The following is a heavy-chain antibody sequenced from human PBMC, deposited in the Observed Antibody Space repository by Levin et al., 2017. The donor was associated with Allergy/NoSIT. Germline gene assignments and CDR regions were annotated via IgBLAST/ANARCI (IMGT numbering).Heavy chain of an antibody. Sequence: SETLSLSCAVSGGSFSSGGYSWSWVRQPPGKGLEWIGYMYPSGNTYYNPSLKSRVTISVDRSKNQFSLKLSSVTAADTAVYYCARGESPTVTTYEVYAFEIWGQGKMVTVSS. CDR1: GGSFSSGGYS. V-gene: IGHV4-30-2*01. J-gene: IGHJ3*02. CDR3: ARGESPTVTTYEVYAFEI. CDR2: MYPSGNT. D-gene: IGHD4-17*01.